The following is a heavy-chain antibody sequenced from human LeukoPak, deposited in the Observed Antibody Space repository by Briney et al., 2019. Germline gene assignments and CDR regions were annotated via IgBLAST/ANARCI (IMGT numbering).Heavy chain of an antibody. CDR2: IYYSGST. CDR1: GGSISSYY. Sequence: SETLSLTCTVSGGSISSYYWSWIRHPPGKGLEWIGYIYYSGSTNYNPSLKSRVTISVDTSKNQFSLKLSSVTAADTAVYYCARGLSGRGHYSDYWGQGALVTVSS. D-gene: IGHD3-10*01. J-gene: IGHJ4*02. V-gene: IGHV4-59*01. CDR3: ARGLSGRGHYSDY.